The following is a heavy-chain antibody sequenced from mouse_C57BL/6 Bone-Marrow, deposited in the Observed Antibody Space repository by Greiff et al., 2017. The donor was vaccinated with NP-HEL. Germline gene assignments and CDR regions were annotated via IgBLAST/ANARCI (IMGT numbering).Heavy chain of an antibody. CDR2: ISNGGGST. J-gene: IGHJ1*03. CDR3: ARHGWLRRDWYFDV. D-gene: IGHD2-2*01. V-gene: IGHV5-12*01. CDR1: GFTFSDYY. Sequence: EVKLVESGGGLVQPGGSLKLSCAASGFTFSDYYMYWVRQTPEKRLEWVAYISNGGGSTYYPDTVKGRFTISRDNAKNTLYLQMSRLKSEDTAMYYCARHGWLRRDWYFDVWGTGTTVTVSS.